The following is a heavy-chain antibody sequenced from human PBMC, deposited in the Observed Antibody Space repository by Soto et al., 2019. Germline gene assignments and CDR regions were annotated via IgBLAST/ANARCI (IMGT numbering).Heavy chain of an antibody. D-gene: IGHD3-3*01. J-gene: IGHJ6*03. CDR2: INHSGST. Sequence: SETLSLTCAVYGGSFSGYYWSWIRQPPGKGLEWIGEINHSGSTNYNPSLKSRVTISVDTSKNQFSLKLSSVTAADTAVYYCARCYDFWSGFNPSYYMDVWGKGTTVTVSS. CDR1: GGSFSGYY. CDR3: ARCYDFWSGFNPSYYMDV. V-gene: IGHV4-34*01.